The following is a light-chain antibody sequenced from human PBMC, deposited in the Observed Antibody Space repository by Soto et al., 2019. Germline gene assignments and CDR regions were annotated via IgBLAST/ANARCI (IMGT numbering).Light chain of an antibody. Sequence: DIQMTQSPSSLSASVGDRVTITCRASQSISSYLNWYQQKPGKAPKLLIYAASSLQSGVPSRFMGMGSGTDFTLTFGSLKLKDFAPYNCHRVYITPITFGKGTRLEIK. CDR1: QSISSY. CDR2: AAS. J-gene: IGKJ5*01. V-gene: IGKV1-39*01. CDR3: HRVYITPIT.